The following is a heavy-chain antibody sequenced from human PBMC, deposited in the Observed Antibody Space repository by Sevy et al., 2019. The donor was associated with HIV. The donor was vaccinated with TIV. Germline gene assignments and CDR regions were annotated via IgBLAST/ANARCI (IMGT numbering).Heavy chain of an antibody. CDR1: DGSISSSTSY. D-gene: IGHD6-13*01. CDR3: ARKQQVVSNYFDY. J-gene: IGHJ4*02. Sequence: SETLSLTCTVSDGSISSSTSYWGWIRQPPGKGLEWIVSIYYGGNTYYNPSLKSRFSISVDTSNNQFSLRLSSVTAADTAVYYCARKQQVVSNYFDYWGQGTLVTVSS. V-gene: IGHV4-39*01. CDR2: IYYGGNT.